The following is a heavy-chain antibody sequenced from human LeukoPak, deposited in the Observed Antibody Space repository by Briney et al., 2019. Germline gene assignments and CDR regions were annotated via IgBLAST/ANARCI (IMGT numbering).Heavy chain of an antibody. CDR3: VRGTGY. J-gene: IGHJ4*02. CDR2: ISSNGDNT. V-gene: IGHV3-64D*06. Sequence: GGSLRLSCPVSGFTFSTYVMHWVRQAPGKGLKYVSAISSNGDNTYYADSVKGRFTISRDNSKNTLYLQMSSLRADDTAVYYCVRGTGYWGQGTLVTVSS. CDR1: GFTFSTYV.